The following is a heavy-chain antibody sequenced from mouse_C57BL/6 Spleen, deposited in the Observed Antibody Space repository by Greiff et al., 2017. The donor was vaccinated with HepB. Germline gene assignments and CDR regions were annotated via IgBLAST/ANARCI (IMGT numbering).Heavy chain of an antibody. V-gene: IGHV1-82*01. CDR3: ASLRTVVGYYFDD. J-gene: IGHJ2*01. CDR2: IYPGDGDT. CDR1: GSAFSSSW. D-gene: IGHD1-1*01. Sequence: QVQLQQSGPELVQPGASVKISCTASGSAFSSSWMNWVKQRPGKGLEWIGRIYPGDGDTNYTGKFKGKATLTAYKSSSTAYMQLSSLTAEDSAVYCCASLRTVVGYYFDDWGQGTTRTVAS.